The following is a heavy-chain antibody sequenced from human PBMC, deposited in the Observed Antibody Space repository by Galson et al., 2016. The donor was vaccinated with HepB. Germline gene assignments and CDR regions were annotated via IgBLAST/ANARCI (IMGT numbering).Heavy chain of an antibody. V-gene: IGHV3-30*18. CDR1: GFTFNKYG. D-gene: IGHD2-2*01. CDR3: AKDRYCSSTTCHDYYNGMDV. J-gene: IGHJ6*04. CDR2: LSYDGSNK. Sequence: SLRLSCAASGFTFNKYGMHWVRQTPGKGLEWVAVLSYDGSNKNYADSVKGRFTISRDNSKNTMYLQMNSLRTEDTAVYYCAKDRYCSSTTCHDYYNGMDVWGKGTTVTVSS.